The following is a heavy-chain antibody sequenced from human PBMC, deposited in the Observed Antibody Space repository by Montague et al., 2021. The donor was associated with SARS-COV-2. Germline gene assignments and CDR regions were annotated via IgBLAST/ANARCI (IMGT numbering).Heavy chain of an antibody. Sequence: LRLSCAASGFTFSSYDMHWVRQTTGKGLEWVSAIGTAGDTYYPGSVKGRFTISRENAKNSLYLQMNSLRAGDTAVYYCARGGIAAAGMDYYYGMDVWGQGTTGTVSS. CDR3: ARGGIAAAGMDYYYGMDV. CDR2: IGTAGDT. J-gene: IGHJ6*02. CDR1: GFTFSSYD. V-gene: IGHV3-13*01. D-gene: IGHD6-13*01.